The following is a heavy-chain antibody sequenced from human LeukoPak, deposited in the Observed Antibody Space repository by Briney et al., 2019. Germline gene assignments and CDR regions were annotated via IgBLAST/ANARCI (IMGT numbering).Heavy chain of an antibody. V-gene: IGHV3-66*01. CDR2: IYSGGST. CDR1: GFTFSSYA. Sequence: TGGSLRLSCAASGFTFSSYALSWVRQAPGKGLEWVSVIYSGGSTYYADSVKGRFTISRDNSKNTLYLQMNSLRAEDTAVYYCARTMGAIDHDYWGQGPLVTVSS. CDR3: ARTMGAIDHDY. D-gene: IGHD1-26*01. J-gene: IGHJ4*02.